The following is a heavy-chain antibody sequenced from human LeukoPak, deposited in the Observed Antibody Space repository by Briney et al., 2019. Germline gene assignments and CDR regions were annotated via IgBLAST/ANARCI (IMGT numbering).Heavy chain of an antibody. CDR1: GDSFSSNSAA. V-gene: IGHV6-1*01. CDR3: ARAPGSSWAAYGMDV. J-gene: IGHJ6*02. Sequence: SQTLSLTCAISGDSFSSNSAAWNWIRQSPSRGLEWLGRTYYRSKWYNDYTISVKSRITINPDTSKNQFSLQLNSVTPEDTAVYYCARAPGSSWAAYGMDVWGQGTTVTVSS. D-gene: IGHD6-13*01. CDR2: TYYRSKWYN.